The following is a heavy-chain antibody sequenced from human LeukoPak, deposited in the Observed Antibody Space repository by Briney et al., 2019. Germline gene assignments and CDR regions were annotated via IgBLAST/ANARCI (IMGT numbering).Heavy chain of an antibody. D-gene: IGHD3-10*02. J-gene: IGHJ6*04. V-gene: IGHV3-7*01. CDR3: AELGITMIGGV. CDR1: GFTFSSYW. Sequence: GGSLRLSCAASGFTFSSYWMSWVRQAPGKGLEWVANIKQDGSEKYYVDSVKGRFTIPRDNAKNSLYLQMNSLRAEDTAVYYCAELGITMIGGVWGNGTTVTISS. CDR2: IKQDGSEK.